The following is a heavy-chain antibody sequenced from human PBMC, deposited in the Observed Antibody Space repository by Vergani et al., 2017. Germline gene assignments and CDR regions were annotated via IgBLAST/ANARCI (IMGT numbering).Heavy chain of an antibody. CDR3: ARVGAQTTVTTNSFNWFDP. Sequence: QVQLQQWGAGLLKPSETLSLTCAVYGGSFSGYYWSWIRQPPGKGLEWIGEINHSGSTNYNPSLKSRVTIAVDTSKNQFSLKRSSVTAADTAVYYCARVGAQTTVTTNSFNWFDPWGQGTLVTVSS. CDR1: GGSFSGYY. J-gene: IGHJ5*02. CDR2: INHSGST. V-gene: IGHV4-34*01. D-gene: IGHD4-17*01.